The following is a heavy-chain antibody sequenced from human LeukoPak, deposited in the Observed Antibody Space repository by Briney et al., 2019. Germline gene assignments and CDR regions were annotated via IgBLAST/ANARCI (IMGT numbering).Heavy chain of an antibody. CDR3: AKESLYGSEGDVFDI. V-gene: IGHV3-9*01. D-gene: IGHD3-10*01. CDR1: GFTFDDYA. Sequence: PGGSLRLSCAASGFTFDDYAMHWVRQPPGKGLEWVSGISWISDNIGYAGSVKGRFTISRDNAKKSLYLQMDSLRVEDTALYYCAKESLYGSEGDVFDIWGQGTMVTVSS. J-gene: IGHJ3*02. CDR2: ISWISDNI.